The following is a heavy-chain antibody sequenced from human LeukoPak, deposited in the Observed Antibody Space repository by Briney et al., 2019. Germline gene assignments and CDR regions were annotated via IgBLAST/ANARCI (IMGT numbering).Heavy chain of an antibody. CDR3: ARPIKGY. J-gene: IGHJ4*02. CDR2: INHSGST. V-gene: IGHV4-34*01. Sequence: SETLSLTCAVSGGSFSVYYWSWIRQPPGKGLEWVGQINHSGSTNYNPSLKSRVTISVDTSKNQCSLKLSSVSAADTAVYYCARPIKGYWGQGTLVTVSS. CDR1: GGSFSVYY.